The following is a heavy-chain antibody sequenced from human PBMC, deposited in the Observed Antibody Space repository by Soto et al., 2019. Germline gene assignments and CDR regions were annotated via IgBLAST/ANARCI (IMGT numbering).Heavy chain of an antibody. D-gene: IGHD6-19*01. Sequence: LLVESGGGFVQPGGSLRLSCVASGFTFSHAWMDWVRQAPGQGLEWVGRIKSIRDGETTNYAASVAGRFTIARDDSKNTLFLPVNSLKTEDTGVYYCTRRIAVAGTYSFDYWGQGTLVTVSS. CDR3: TRRIAVAGTYSFDY. CDR1: GFTFSHAW. V-gene: IGHV3-15*07. CDR2: IKSIRDGETT. J-gene: IGHJ4*02.